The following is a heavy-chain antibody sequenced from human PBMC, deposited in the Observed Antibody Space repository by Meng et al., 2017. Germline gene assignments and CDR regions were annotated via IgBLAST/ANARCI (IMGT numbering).Heavy chain of an antibody. V-gene: IGHV7-4-1*02. CDR2: IDTKTGNP. CDR3: TRDGYSDCSRTSCFDS. Sequence: QVRLVQSGAGLRKAGASVKVSCKASGYTLTSYAINWLRQAPGQGLQWMGWIDTKTGNPTYVPGFTGRLVFSLDTSVSTAYLQISGLKADDTAVYYCTRDGYSDCSRTSCFDSWGQGTLVTVSS. CDR1: GYTLTSYA. D-gene: IGHD2-2*01. J-gene: IGHJ4*02.